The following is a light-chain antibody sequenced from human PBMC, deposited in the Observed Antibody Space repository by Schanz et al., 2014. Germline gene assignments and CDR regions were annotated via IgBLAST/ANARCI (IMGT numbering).Light chain of an antibody. Sequence: DIQMTQSPSTLSASVGDRVTITCRASQSISAWLAWYQQKPGMAPKLLIYQASSLQSGVPSRFSGSGSGTDFTLTISSLQPEDFATYYCEQSNRVPFTFGPGTEVNVK. V-gene: IGKV1-5*03. CDR1: QSISAW. CDR3: EQSNRVPFT. J-gene: IGKJ3*01. CDR2: QAS.